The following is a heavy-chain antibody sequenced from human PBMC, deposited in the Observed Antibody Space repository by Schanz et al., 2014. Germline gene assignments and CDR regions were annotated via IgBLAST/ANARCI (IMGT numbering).Heavy chain of an antibody. CDR2: IWYDGNNK. V-gene: IGHV3-33*01. J-gene: IGHJ4*02. CDR1: GFTFSSYG. Sequence: VQLVESGGGLVQPGGSLRLSCAASGFTFSSYGMHWVRQAPGKGLEWVAVIWYDGNNKYYADSVKGRFTISRDNSKNILYLPMNSLRAEDTAVYYCTRGAGWADYWGQGTLVTVSS. D-gene: IGHD1-26*01. CDR3: TRGAGWADY.